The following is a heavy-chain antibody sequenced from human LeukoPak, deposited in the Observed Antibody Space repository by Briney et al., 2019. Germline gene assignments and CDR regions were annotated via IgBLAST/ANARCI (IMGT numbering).Heavy chain of an antibody. J-gene: IGHJ5*02. Sequence: GGSLRLSCAASGFTFSSYAMSWVRQAPGKGLEWVSAISGSGGSTYYADSVKGRFTISRDNSKNTLYLQMNSLRAEDTAVYYCARGPGIAAAGMNWFDPWGQGTLVTVSS. CDR3: ARGPGIAAAGMNWFDP. V-gene: IGHV3-23*01. D-gene: IGHD6-13*01. CDR2: ISGSGGST. CDR1: GFTFSSYA.